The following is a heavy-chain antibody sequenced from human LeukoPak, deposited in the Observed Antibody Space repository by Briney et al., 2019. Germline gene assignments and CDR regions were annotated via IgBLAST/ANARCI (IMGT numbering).Heavy chain of an antibody. Sequence: GASVKVSCKASGYTFTSYDINWVRQATGQGLEWMGWMNPNSGNTGYAQKFQGRVTMTRNTSISTAYMELSSLRSEDTAVYYCARVGTVYYYGSGSYFRSKLYYYYMDVWGKGTTVTISS. CDR2: MNPNSGNT. CDR1: GYTFTSYD. V-gene: IGHV1-8*01. J-gene: IGHJ6*03. CDR3: ARVGTVYYYGSGSYFRSKLYYYYMDV. D-gene: IGHD3-10*01.